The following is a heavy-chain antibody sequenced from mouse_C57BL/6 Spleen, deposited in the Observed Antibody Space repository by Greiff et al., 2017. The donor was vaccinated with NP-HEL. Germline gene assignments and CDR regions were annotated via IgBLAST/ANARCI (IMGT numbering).Heavy chain of an antibody. D-gene: IGHD3-3*01. V-gene: IGHV5-4*03. CDR2: ISDGGSYT. CDR3: ARGPTYYFDY. CDR1: GFTFSSYA. J-gene: IGHJ2*01. Sequence: EVMLVESGGGLVKPGGSLKLSCAASGFTFSSYAMSWVRQTPEKRLEWVATISDGGSYTYYPDNVKGRFTISRDNAKNTLFLQMTSLRSEDTAMYYCARGPTYYFDYWGQGTTLTVSS.